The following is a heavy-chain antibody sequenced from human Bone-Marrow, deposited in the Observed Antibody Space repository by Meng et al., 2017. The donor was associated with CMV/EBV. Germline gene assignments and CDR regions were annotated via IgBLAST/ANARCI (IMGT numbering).Heavy chain of an antibody. J-gene: IGHJ2*01. V-gene: IGHV4-31*02. Sequence: SGGKYWSRIRQHPATGREGTGYIYYSGSTYYTPSLKSRVTISVDTSKNQFSLKLSSVTAADTAVYYCARGVPYCSSTSCYFWYFDLWGRGTLVTVSS. CDR1: SGGKY. D-gene: IGHD2-2*01. CDR3: ARGVPYCSSTSCYFWYFDL. CDR2: IYYSGST.